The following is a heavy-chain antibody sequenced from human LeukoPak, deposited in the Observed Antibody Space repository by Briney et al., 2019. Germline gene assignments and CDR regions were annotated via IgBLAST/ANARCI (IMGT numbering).Heavy chain of an antibody. D-gene: IGHD6-19*01. CDR1: GGSISSYY. Sequence: SETLSLTCSVSGGSISSYYWNWIRQPPGKGLEWIGYIYYSGSTNYNPSLKSRVTMSVDTSKNQFSLKLTSVTAADTAVYYCARLRPVAGYDAFDIWGHGTMVTVSS. CDR3: ARLRPVAGYDAFDI. J-gene: IGHJ3*02. V-gene: IGHV4-59*08. CDR2: IYYSGST.